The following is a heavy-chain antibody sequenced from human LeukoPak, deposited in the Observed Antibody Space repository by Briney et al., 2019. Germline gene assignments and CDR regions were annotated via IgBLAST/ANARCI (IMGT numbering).Heavy chain of an antibody. J-gene: IGHJ4*02. CDR2: IYYSGST. D-gene: IGHD1-7*01. CDR3: ARVTWNYLALDC. V-gene: IGHV4-31*03. CDR1: GGSISSGGYY. Sequence: SQTLSLTCTVSGGSISSGGYYWSWIRQHPGKGLEWIGYIYYSGSTYYNPSLKSRVTISVDTSKNQFSLKLSSVTAADTAVYYCARVTWNYLALDCWGQGTLVTVSS.